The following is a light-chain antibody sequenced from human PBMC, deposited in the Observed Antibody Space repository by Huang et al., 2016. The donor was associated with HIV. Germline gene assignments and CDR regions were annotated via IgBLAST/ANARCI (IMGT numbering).Light chain of an antibody. CDR1: ESVGRT. CDR2: GAS. CDR3: QQYNNWPPVT. J-gene: IGKJ5*01. Sequence: ETVMTQSPATLSVSPGERVTLSCRASESVGRTLAWYQQKPGQAPRLLIYGASTRATGVRTRCSGRGSGTEFTLSISSLQSEDVAVYYCQQYNNWPPVTFGQGTRLEIK. V-gene: IGKV3-15*01.